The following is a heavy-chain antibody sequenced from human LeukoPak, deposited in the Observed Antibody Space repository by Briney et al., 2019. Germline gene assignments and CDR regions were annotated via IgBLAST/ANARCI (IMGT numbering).Heavy chain of an antibody. CDR1: GGSISSSSYY. V-gene: IGHV4-39*01. CDR2: IYYSGST. Sequence: KPSETLSLTCTVSGGSISSSSYYWGWIRQPPGKGLEWIGSIYYSGSTYYNPSLKSRVTISVDTSKNQFSLKLSSVTAADTAVYYCARLPMAIAAAVHDQYWGQGTLVTVSS. D-gene: IGHD6-13*01. J-gene: IGHJ1*01. CDR3: ARLPMAIAAAVHDQY.